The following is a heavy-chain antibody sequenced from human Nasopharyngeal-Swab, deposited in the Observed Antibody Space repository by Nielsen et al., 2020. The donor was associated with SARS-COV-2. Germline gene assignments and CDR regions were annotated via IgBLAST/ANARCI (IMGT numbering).Heavy chain of an antibody. J-gene: IGHJ4*02. CDR1: GFTFSSYA. Sequence: GGSLRLSCAASGFTFSSYAMSWVRQAPGQGLEWVSVIHSDPSNTYYVDSVKGRFTISRDNSKKTLFLQMDSLRVEDTAVYYCAKVRSWRLDAFDSWGQGTLVTVSS. D-gene: IGHD6-13*01. CDR2: IHSDPSNT. V-gene: IGHV3-23*03. CDR3: AKVRSWRLDAFDS.